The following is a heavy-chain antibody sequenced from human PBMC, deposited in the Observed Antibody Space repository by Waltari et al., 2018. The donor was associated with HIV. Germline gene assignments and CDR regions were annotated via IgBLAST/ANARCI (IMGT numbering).Heavy chain of an antibody. Sequence: QVQLQESGPGLVKPSXTLSLNCTVSGDSISSGGYYWSWIRQHPGKGLEWLGYIYYSGSTYYKPSLKSRLTIPVDTSKNQFSLRLSCVTAADTAGYYCARSQGAPNWGVLGAFDIWGQGTMVTVSS. CDR2: IYYSGST. J-gene: IGHJ3*02. D-gene: IGHD7-27*01. CDR3: ARSQGAPNWGVLGAFDI. CDR1: GDSISSGGYY. V-gene: IGHV4-31*03.